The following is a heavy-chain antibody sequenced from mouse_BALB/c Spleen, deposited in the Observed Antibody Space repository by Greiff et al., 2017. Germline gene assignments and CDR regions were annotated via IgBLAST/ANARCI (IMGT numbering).Heavy chain of an antibody. J-gene: IGHJ3*01. Sequence: QVQLQQPGAELVKPGASVKLSCKASGYTFTSYWMHWVKQRPGQGLEWIGEINPSNGRTNYNEKFKSKATLTVDKSSSTAYMQLSSLTSEDSAVYYCARSGYGYDWLAYWGQGTLVTVSA. V-gene: IGHV1S81*02. CDR1: GYTFTSYW. CDR3: ARSGYGYDWLAY. CDR2: INPSNGRT. D-gene: IGHD2-2*01.